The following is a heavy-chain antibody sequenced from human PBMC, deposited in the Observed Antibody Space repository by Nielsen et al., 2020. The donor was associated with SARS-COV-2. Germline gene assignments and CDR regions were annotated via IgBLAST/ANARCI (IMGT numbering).Heavy chain of an antibody. Sequence: GGSLRLSCAASGFTVSSNYMSWVRQAPGKGLEWVSVIYSGGSTYYADSVKGRFTISRDNPKNTLYLQMNSLRAEDTAVYYRARAVPYYYDSSGYHYYFDYWGQGTLVTVSS. D-gene: IGHD3-22*01. CDR1: GFTVSSNY. CDR2: IYSGGST. CDR3: ARAVPYYYDSSGYHYYFDY. J-gene: IGHJ4*02. V-gene: IGHV3-53*01.